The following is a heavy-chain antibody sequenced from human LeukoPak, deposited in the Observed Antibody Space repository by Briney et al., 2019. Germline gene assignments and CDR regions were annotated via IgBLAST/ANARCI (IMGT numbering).Heavy chain of an antibody. D-gene: IGHD3-3*01. Sequence: SETLSLTCTVSGVSISSYYWSWIRQPPGKGLEWIGYIYYSGSTNYNTSLKSRVTISVDTSKNQFSLKLSSVTAADTAVYYCARGRYDFWSGYYTPYYYYGMDVWGQGTTVTVSS. V-gene: IGHV4-59*01. CDR2: IYYSGST. CDR1: GVSISSYY. J-gene: IGHJ6*02. CDR3: ARGRYDFWSGYYTPYYYYGMDV.